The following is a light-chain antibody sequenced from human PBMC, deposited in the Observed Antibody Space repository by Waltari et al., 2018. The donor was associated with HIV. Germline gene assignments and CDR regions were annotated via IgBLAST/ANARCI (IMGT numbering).Light chain of an antibody. V-gene: IGLV3-1*01. CDR3: LAWDTATPYV. CDR1: RLGDKY. CDR2: QDT. Sequence: SYDLTQPPSVSVSPGQTASISCSGDRLGDKYVRWYQQKPGQSPVLVMYQDTKRPSGIPERFSASNSGNTATLTISGTQSIDEAEYFCLAWDTATPYVFGTGTKVTVL. J-gene: IGLJ1*01.